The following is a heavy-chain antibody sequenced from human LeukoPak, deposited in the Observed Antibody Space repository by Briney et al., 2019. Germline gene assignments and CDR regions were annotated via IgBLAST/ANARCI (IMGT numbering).Heavy chain of an antibody. CDR1: GGSISTSY. V-gene: IGHV4-4*07. D-gene: IGHD2-15*01. CDR2: MYMSGSS. J-gene: IGHJ4*02. Sequence: SETQSLTCTVSGGSISTSYWSWIRQPAGKGLEWIGRMYMSGSSNYNPSLKSRVTMSVDTSKNQFSLKVSSVTAADTAMYYCARDLYCSGGSCDSGGPYYFDFWGQGTLVTVSS. CDR3: ARDLYCSGGSCDSGGPYYFDF.